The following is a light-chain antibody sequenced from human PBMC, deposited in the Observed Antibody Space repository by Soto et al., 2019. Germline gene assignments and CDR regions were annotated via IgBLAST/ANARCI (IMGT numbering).Light chain of an antibody. V-gene: IGKV3-20*01. CDR3: QQYGSSPLFT. J-gene: IGKJ3*01. CDR2: GAS. Sequence: EIVLTQSPGTLSLSPGERATLSCRASQSVSSSYLAWYQQKPGQAPRLLIYGASSRATGIPDRFSGSGSGTDFPLTISRLGPEDFAVYYCQQYGSSPLFTFGPGTKVEIK. CDR1: QSVSSSY.